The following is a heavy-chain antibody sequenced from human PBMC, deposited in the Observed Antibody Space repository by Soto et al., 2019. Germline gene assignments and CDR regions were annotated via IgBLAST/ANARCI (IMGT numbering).Heavy chain of an antibody. CDR1: GGSISSSSYY. J-gene: IGHJ4*02. D-gene: IGHD3-10*01. CDR3: ARILLWFGEKVLDY. V-gene: IGHV4-31*03. Sequence: SETLSLTCTVSGGSISSSSYYWGWIRQHPGKGLEWIGYIYYSGSTYYNPSLKSRVTISVDTPKNQFSLKLSSVTAADTAVYYCARILLWFGEKVLDYWGQGTLVTVSS. CDR2: IYYSGST.